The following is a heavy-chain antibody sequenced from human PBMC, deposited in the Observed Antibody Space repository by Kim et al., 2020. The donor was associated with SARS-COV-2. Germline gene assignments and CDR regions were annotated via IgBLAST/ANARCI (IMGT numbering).Heavy chain of an antibody. CDR2: IWYDGSKK. Sequence: GGSLRLSCAGSGFTFSSYGMHWVRQAPGKGPEWVALIWYDGSKKEYSDSVKGRFTISRDNSKNTLYLQMTGLRAEDTAVYYCARGYGDPYYYHYYGMDV. CDR3: ARGYGDPYYYHYYGMDV. J-gene: IGHJ6*01. D-gene: IGHD4-17*01. CDR1: GFTFSSYG. V-gene: IGHV3-33*01.